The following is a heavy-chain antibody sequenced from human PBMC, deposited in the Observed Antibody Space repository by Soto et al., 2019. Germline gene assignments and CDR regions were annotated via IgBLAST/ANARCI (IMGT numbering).Heavy chain of an antibody. V-gene: IGHV3-73*02. J-gene: IGHJ4*02. CDR2: IRSKANSYAT. D-gene: IGHD6-19*01. CDR1: GFTFSGSA. CDR3: TTLSVAGTCY. Sequence: EVQLVESGGVLDQPGGSLKLSCAASGFTFSGSAMHWVRQASGKGLEWVGRIRSKANSYATAYAASVKGRFTISRDDSKNTAYLQMNSLKTEDTAVYYCTTLSVAGTCYWGQGTLVTVSS.